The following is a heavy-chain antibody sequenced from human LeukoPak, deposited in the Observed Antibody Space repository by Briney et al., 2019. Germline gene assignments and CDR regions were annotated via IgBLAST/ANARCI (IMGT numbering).Heavy chain of an antibody. D-gene: IGHD5-24*01. CDR3: ARRRDGYNPELDY. Sequence: GGSLRLSCAASGFTFSRSAMHWVRQPPGKGLVWMAVISNDGMRKFHADSVKGRFTISRDNSKNTLYLQMDSLTTEDTALYYCARRRDGYNPELDYWGQGTLVTVSS. CDR1: GFTFSRSA. V-gene: IGHV3-30*04. J-gene: IGHJ4*02. CDR2: ISNDGMRK.